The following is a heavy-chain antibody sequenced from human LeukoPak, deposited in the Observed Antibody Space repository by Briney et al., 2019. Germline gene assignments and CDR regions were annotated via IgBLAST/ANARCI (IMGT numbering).Heavy chain of an antibody. V-gene: IGHV3-7*01. J-gene: IGHJ3*01. Sequence: GGSLRLSCAASGFTFSTYWISWVRQAPGKGLQWVANIKPDGNERYYVDYVKGRFTISRDNARSSLYLQMNSLRVEDTAIYYCARRQWTAFDFWGQGTMVTVSS. CDR2: IKPDGNER. D-gene: IGHD6-19*01. CDR1: GFTFSTYW. CDR3: ARRQWTAFDF.